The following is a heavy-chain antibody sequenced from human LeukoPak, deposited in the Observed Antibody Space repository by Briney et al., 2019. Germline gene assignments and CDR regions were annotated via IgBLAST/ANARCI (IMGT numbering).Heavy chain of an antibody. CDR1: GFRFNNYA. D-gene: IGHD5-24*01. J-gene: IGHJ4*02. Sequence: GRSLRLSCAASGFRFNNYAMHWVRQPPGTGLEWVAVISMDGIQEYYADSVKGRCSISRDNSKNTLYLQMNSLRAEDTAVYYCAKGGMATITAADYWGQGTLVTVSS. CDR3: AKGGMATITAADY. CDR2: ISMDGIQE. V-gene: IGHV3-30*04.